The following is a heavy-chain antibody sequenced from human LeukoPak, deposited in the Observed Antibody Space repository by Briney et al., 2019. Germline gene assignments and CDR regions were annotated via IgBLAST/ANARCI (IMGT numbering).Heavy chain of an antibody. Sequence: SETLSLTCTVSGGSISSYYWGWIRQPPGKGLEWIGSIYYSGSTYYNPSLKSRVTISVDTSKNQFSLKLSSVTAADTAVYYCASFRRSWGGYYDSSGYDHPLDAFDIWGQGTMVTVSS. CDR3: ASFRRSWGGYYDSSGYDHPLDAFDI. CDR2: IYYSGST. V-gene: IGHV4-39*07. CDR1: GGSISSYY. J-gene: IGHJ3*02. D-gene: IGHD3-22*01.